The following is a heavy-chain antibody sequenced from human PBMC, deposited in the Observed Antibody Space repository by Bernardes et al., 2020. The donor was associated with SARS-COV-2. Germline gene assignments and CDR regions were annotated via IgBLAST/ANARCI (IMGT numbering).Heavy chain of an antibody. D-gene: IGHD2-2*02. CDR1: GYTFTSYG. J-gene: IGHJ6*03. CDR3: ARDTIPRPAAIYYYYYYMDV. CDR2: ISAYNGNT. V-gene: IGHV1-18*01. Sequence: ASVKVSCKASGYTFTSYGISWVRQAPGQGLEWMGWISAYNGNTNYAQKLQGRVTMTTDTSTSTAYMELRSLRSDDTAVYYCARDTIPRPAAIYYYYYYMDVGGKGTTVTVSS.